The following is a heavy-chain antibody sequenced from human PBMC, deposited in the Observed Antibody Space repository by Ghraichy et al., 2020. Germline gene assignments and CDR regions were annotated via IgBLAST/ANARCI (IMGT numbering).Heavy chain of an antibody. Sequence: ASVKVSCKASGYTFTSYGISWVRQAPGQGLEWMGWISAYNGNTNYAQKLQGRVTMTTDTSTSTAYMELRSLRSDDTAVYYCARDVEDCSSTSCPDKYYYYYGMDVWGQGTTVTVSS. J-gene: IGHJ6*02. CDR2: ISAYNGNT. D-gene: IGHD2-2*01. CDR3: ARDVEDCSSTSCPDKYYYYYGMDV. V-gene: IGHV1-18*04. CDR1: GYTFTSYG.